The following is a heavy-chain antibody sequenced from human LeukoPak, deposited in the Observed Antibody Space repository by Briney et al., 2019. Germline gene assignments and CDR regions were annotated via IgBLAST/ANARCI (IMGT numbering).Heavy chain of an antibody. Sequence: GALRLSCAASGFTFSRYGLHWVRQAPGKGLEWVAFIRDDGSTRYYADSVKGRFTVSRDSSKNMLYLQMDSLRTEDTAVYYCAKVPHSWGLFDSWGQGTLVTVSS. CDR1: GFTFSRYG. D-gene: IGHD3-16*01. V-gene: IGHV3-30*02. CDR2: IRDDGSTR. CDR3: AKVPHSWGLFDS. J-gene: IGHJ4*02.